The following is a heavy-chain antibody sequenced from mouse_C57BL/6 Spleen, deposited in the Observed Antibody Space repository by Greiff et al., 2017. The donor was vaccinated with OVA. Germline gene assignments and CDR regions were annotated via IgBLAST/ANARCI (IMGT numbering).Heavy chain of an antibody. V-gene: IGHV1-66*01. CDR1: GYSFTSYY. Sequence: VQLQQSGPELVKPGASVKISCKASGYSFTSYYIHWVKQRPGQGLEWIGWIYPGSGNTKYNEKFKGKATLTADTSSSTAYMQLSSLTSEDSAIYFCARGDYSNYGYFDVWGTGTTVTVSS. CDR3: ARGDYSNYGYFDV. CDR2: IYPGSGNT. J-gene: IGHJ1*03. D-gene: IGHD2-5*01.